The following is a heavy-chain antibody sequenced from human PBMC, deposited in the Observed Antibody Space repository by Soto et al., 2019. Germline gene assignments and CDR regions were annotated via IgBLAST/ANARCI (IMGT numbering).Heavy chain of an antibody. CDR2: IIPILGIA. D-gene: IGHD6-13*01. CDR1: GGTFSSYT. CDR3: ARENKPPRIAAAGGPRDYYYGMDV. J-gene: IGHJ6*02. V-gene: IGHV1-69*08. Sequence: QVQLVQSGAEVKKPGSSVKVSCKASGGTFSSYTISWVRQAPGQGLEWMGRIIPILGIANYAQKFQGRVTITADKSTSTAYMELSSLRSEDTDVYYCARENKPPRIAAAGGPRDYYYGMDVWGQGTTVTVSS.